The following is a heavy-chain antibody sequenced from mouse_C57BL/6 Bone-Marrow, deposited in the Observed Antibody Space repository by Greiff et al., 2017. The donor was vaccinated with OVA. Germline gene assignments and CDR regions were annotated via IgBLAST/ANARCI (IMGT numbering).Heavy chain of an antibody. J-gene: IGHJ3*01. CDR3: TRKFYDGYYRFAY. Sequence: QVQLKQSGAELVRPGASVTLSCKASGYTFTDYEMHWVKQTPVHGLEWIGAIDPETGGTAYNQKFKGKAILTADKSSSTAYMELRSLTSEDSAVYYCTRKFYDGYYRFAYWGQGTLVTVSA. V-gene: IGHV1-15*01. CDR1: GYTFTDYE. D-gene: IGHD2-3*01. CDR2: IDPETGGT.